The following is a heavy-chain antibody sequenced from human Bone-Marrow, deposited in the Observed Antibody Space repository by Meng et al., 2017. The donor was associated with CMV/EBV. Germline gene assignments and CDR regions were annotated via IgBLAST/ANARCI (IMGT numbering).Heavy chain of an antibody. J-gene: IGHJ6*02. D-gene: IGHD2-2*02. V-gene: IGHV1-69*10. CDR3: ARHEGGYCSSTSCYKTRGRYYYYGMDV. Sequence: SVKVSCKASGGTFSSYAISWVRQAPGQGLEWMGGIIPILGIANYAQKFQGRVTITADKSTSTAYMELSSLRSEDTAVYYCARHEGGYCSSTSCYKTRGRYYYYGMDVWGQGTTVTVSS. CDR1: GGTFSSYA. CDR2: IIPILGIA.